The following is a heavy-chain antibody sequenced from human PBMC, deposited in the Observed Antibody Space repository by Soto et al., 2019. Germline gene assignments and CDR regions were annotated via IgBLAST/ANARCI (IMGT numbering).Heavy chain of an antibody. D-gene: IGHD3-22*01. Sequence: QVQLVQSGAEVKKPGSSVKVSCKASGGTFSSYAISWVRQAPGQGLEWMGGIIPIFGTANYAQKFQGRVTITADESTRAAYMELSSLRSEDTAVYYCARYYDSSGYSLFAFDIWGQGTMVTVSS. J-gene: IGHJ3*02. CDR3: ARYYDSSGYSLFAFDI. CDR2: IIPIFGTA. V-gene: IGHV1-69*01. CDR1: GGTFSSYA.